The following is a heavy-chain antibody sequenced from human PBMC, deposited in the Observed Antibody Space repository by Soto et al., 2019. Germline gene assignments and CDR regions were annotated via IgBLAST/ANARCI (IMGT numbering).Heavy chain of an antibody. Sequence: QVQLVQSGAEVKKPGASVKVSCKASGYTFTSYYMHWVRQAPGQGLEWMGIINPSGGSTSYAQKFQGRVTLTRDTSTSTVYMELSSLRSEDTAEYYCARVIAHGLFDYWGQGTLVTVSS. CDR1: GYTFTSYY. D-gene: IGHD2-21*01. V-gene: IGHV1-46*01. J-gene: IGHJ4*02. CDR3: ARVIAHGLFDY. CDR2: INPSGGST.